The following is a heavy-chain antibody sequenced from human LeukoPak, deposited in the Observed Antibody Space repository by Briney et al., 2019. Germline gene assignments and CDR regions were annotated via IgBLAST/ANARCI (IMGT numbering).Heavy chain of an antibody. Sequence: GGSLRLSCAASGFTFSRYWMHWVRQAPGKGLGRVSRINSDGSSTIYADSVKGRFTISRNNAKNTLYLQMNSLRAEDTAVYYCAIFLEYGDYSWFDPWGQGALVTVSS. CDR2: INSDGSST. CDR1: GFTFSRYW. CDR3: AIFLEYGDYSWFDP. V-gene: IGHV3-74*01. D-gene: IGHD4-17*01. J-gene: IGHJ5*02.